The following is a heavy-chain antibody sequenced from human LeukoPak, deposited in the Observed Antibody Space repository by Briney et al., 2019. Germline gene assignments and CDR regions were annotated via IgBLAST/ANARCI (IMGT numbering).Heavy chain of an antibody. V-gene: IGHV1-18*01. CDR3: ARSESRVTMDPHY. J-gene: IGHJ4*02. CDR2: ISPYNGNT. D-gene: IGHD3-10*01. CDR1: GYTFPNYG. Sequence: GASVKVSCKASGYTFPNYGVSWVRQAPGQGLEWMGWISPYNGNTNYAQKFQGRVTVTTDTSTSTAYMELRSLRSDDTAVCYCARSESRVTMDPHYWGQGTLVTVSS.